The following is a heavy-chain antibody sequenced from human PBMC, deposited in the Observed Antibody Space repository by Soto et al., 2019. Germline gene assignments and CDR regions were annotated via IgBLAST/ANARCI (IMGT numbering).Heavy chain of an antibody. CDR2: IIPIFGTA. CDR3: ARDPVIAAAGREDWFDP. J-gene: IGHJ5*02. Sequence: SVKVSCKASGGTFSSYAISWVRQAPGQGLEWMGGIIPIFGTANYAQKFQGRVTITADESTSTAYMELSSLRSEDTAVYYCARDPVIAAAGREDWFDPWGQGTLVTVSS. D-gene: IGHD6-13*01. CDR1: GGTFSSYA. V-gene: IGHV1-69*13.